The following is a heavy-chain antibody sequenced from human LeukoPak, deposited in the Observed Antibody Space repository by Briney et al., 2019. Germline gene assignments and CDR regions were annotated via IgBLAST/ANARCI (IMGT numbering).Heavy chain of an antibody. Sequence: SQTLSLTCAVYGGSFSGYYWSWIRQPPGKGREWIGEINHSGSTNYNPSLKSRVTISVDTSKKQFSLKLSSVTASDTAVYYVARDGMGMVVVPAAISRNAFDIWGQGTMVTVSS. CDR2: INHSGST. D-gene: IGHD2-2*03. J-gene: IGHJ3*02. CDR1: GGSFSGYY. CDR3: ARDGMGMVVVPAAISRNAFDI. V-gene: IGHV4-34*01.